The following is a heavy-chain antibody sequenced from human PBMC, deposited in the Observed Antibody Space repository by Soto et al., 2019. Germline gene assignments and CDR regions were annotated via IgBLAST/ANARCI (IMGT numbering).Heavy chain of an antibody. Sequence: PGGSLRLSCAASGFTFDDYTMHWVRQAPGKGLEWVSLISWDGGSTYYADSVKGRFTISRDNSENSLYLQMNSLRTEDTALYYCAKDIGAARPYYYGMDVWGQGTTVTVSS. J-gene: IGHJ6*02. CDR2: ISWDGGST. CDR3: AKDIGAARPYYYGMDV. CDR1: GFTFDDYT. V-gene: IGHV3-43*01. D-gene: IGHD6-6*01.